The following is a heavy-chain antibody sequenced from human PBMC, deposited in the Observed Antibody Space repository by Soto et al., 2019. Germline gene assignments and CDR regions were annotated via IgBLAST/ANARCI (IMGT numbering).Heavy chain of an antibody. D-gene: IGHD3-16*01. CDR3: ASSDRWGWFDP. CDR2: ISYSGYST. CDR1: GFIFRTYA. V-gene: IGHV3-23*01. J-gene: IGHJ5*02. Sequence: PGGSLRLSCAASGFIFRTYAMSWVRQAPGKGLEWVSGISYSGYSTYYAESVKGRFTISRHNSKNTLYLQMNSLRAEDTAVYYCASSDRWGWFDPWGQGTLVTVSS.